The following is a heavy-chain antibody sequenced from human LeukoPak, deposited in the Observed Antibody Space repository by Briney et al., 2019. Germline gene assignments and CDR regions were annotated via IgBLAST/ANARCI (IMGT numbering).Heavy chain of an antibody. V-gene: IGHV4-34*01. Sequence: SETLSLTCAVYSGSFSGYYWSWIRQPPGKGLEWIGEINHSGSTNYNPSLKSRVTISVDTSKNQFSLKLSSVTAADTAVYYCARVGSSWDYYFDYWGQGTLVTVSS. CDR3: ARVGSSWDYYFDY. CDR2: INHSGST. J-gene: IGHJ4*02. CDR1: SGSFSGYY. D-gene: IGHD6-13*01.